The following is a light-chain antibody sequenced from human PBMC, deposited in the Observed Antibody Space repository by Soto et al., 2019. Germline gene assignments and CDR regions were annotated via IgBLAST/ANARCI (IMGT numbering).Light chain of an antibody. CDR3: QQANSFPPT. J-gene: IGKJ3*01. V-gene: IGKV1-5*01. Sequence: IQLTQSPSTLSAPVGDRVTIACRASQTISSWLAWYQQKPGKAPKLLIYDVSTLGSGVPSRFSGSGSGTDFTLTISSLQPEDFATYYCQQANSFPPTFGPGTKVDIK. CDR1: QTISSW. CDR2: DVS.